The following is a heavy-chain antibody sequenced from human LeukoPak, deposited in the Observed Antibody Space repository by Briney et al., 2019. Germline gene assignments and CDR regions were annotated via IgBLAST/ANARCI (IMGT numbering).Heavy chain of an antibody. CDR2: IYSGGST. D-gene: IGHD3-3*01. J-gene: IGHJ4*02. CDR1: GFTVSSNY. V-gene: IGHV3-66*01. Sequence: GGSLRLSCAASGFTVSSNYMSWVRQAPGKGLEWVSVIYSGGSTYYADSVKGRFTISRDNSKNTLYLQMNSLRAEDTAVYYCARGSEWSSGVSDYWGQGTLVTVSS. CDR3: ARGSEWSSGVSDY.